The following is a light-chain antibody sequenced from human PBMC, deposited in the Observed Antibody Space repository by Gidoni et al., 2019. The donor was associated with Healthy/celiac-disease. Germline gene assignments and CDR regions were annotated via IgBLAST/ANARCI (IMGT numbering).Light chain of an antibody. CDR2: DAS. CDR3: QQYDNLRIT. J-gene: IGKJ5*01. V-gene: IGKV1-33*01. CDR1: QDISNY. Sequence: DIQMTQSPPSLSASVGDRVTITCQASQDISNYLNWYQQKPGKAPKLLIYDASNLETGVPSRFSGSGSGTDFTFTISSLQPEDIATYYCQQYDNLRITFXQXTRLEIK.